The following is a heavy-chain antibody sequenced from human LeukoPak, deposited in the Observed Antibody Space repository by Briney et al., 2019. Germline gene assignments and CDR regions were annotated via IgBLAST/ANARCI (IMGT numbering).Heavy chain of an antibody. CDR2: ITHSGDT. J-gene: IGHJ5*02. Sequence: SETLSLTCAVYGESFSGYFWSRIRQPPGKGLEWIGEITHSGDTNYNPSLKSRVTISVDTSKNQFSLKLSSVTAADTAVYYCARLVVVTALGWFDPWGQGTLVTVSS. D-gene: IGHD2-21*02. CDR3: ARLVVVTALGWFDP. V-gene: IGHV4-34*01. CDR1: GESFSGYF.